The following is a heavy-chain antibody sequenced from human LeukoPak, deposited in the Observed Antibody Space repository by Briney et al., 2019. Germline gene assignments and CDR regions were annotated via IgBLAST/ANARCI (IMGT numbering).Heavy chain of an antibody. CDR2: ISSSGSTI. Sequence: GGSLRLACAASGSTFSDYYMSWLRQAPEKGLEWVSYISSSGSTIYSADSVKGRFTISRDNAKNSLYLKMNSLRAEDTAVYYCARAAYYYDSSGYPSPWFDPWGQGTLVTVSS. D-gene: IGHD3-22*01. CDR3: ARAAYYYDSSGYPSPWFDP. CDR1: GSTFSDYY. V-gene: IGHV3-11*01. J-gene: IGHJ5*02.